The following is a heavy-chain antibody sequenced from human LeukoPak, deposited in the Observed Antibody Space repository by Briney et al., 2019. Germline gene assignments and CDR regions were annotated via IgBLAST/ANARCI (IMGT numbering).Heavy chain of an antibody. D-gene: IGHD3-22*01. CDR3: AKGGPYDSSGYPLGY. J-gene: IGHJ4*02. CDR2: IWYDGSNK. V-gene: IGHV3-33*06. CDR1: GFTFSSYG. Sequence: GRSLRLSCAASGFTFSSYGMHWVRQAPGKGLEWVAVIWYDGSNKYYADSVKGRFTISRDNSKNTLYLQMNSLRAEDTAVYYCAKGGPYDSSGYPLGYWGQGTLVTVSS.